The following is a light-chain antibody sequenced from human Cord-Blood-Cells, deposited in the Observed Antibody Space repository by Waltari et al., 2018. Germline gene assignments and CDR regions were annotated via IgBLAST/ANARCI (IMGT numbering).Light chain of an antibody. Sequence: ETKLNQSPSYLSASVADRVTITCRASQSISSYLNWYQQKPGKAPKLLIYAASSLQSGVPSRFSGSGSGTDFTLTISSLQPEDFATYYCQQIYSTPYSFGQGTRLEIK. J-gene: IGKJ2*03. CDR1: QSISSY. CDR3: QQIYSTPYS. V-gene: IGKV1-39*01. CDR2: AAS.